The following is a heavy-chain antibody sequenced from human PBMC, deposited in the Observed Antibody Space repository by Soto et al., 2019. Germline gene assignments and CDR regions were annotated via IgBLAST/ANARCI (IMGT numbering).Heavy chain of an antibody. J-gene: IGHJ4*01. Sequence: EVHLVESGGALVQPGGSLRLSCAASGFTFTSYWMSWVRQAPGKGLEWVANIKQDGTSKYYVDSVKGRFTVSRDNARSTLYLQMDSLRDDDTAVYRCARLRFILMKRDFDSWGHGTLVTVSS. CDR3: ARLRFILMKRDFDS. V-gene: IGHV3-7*05. D-gene: IGHD3-3*01. CDR2: IKQDGTSK. CDR1: GFTFTSYW.